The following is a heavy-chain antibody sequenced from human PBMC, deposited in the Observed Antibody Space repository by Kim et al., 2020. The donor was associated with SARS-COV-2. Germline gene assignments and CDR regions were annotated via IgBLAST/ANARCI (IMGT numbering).Heavy chain of an antibody. Sequence: GESLQISCKGSGYSFAYHWIAWVRQMPGKGLEWMGIIYPDQSDIRYSPSFEGQVTISADKSISTAFLQWSSLKASDTAIYYCARQHICSTTNCYTEWYFDSWGQGTLVTVSS. CDR1: GYSFAYHW. V-gene: IGHV5-51*01. CDR2: IYPDQSDI. CDR3: ARQHICSTTNCYTEWYFDS. D-gene: IGHD2-2*01. J-gene: IGHJ4*02.